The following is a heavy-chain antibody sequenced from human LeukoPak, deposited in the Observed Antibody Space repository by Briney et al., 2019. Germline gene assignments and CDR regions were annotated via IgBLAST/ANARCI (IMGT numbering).Heavy chain of an antibody. CDR1: GGTFSSYA. J-gene: IGHJ4*02. Sequence: GASVKVSCKASGGTFSSYAISWVRQAPGQGLEWMGGIIPIFGTANYAQKFQGRVTITADESTSTAYMEPSSLRSEDTAVYYCARDPEVWGSHRYRYFDYWGQGTLVTVSS. CDR3: ARDPEVWGSHRYRYFDY. D-gene: IGHD3-16*02. V-gene: IGHV1-69*13. CDR2: IIPIFGTA.